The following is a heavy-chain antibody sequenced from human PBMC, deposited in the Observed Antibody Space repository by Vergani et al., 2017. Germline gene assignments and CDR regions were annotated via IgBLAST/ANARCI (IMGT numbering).Heavy chain of an antibody. CDR1: GGSISSYY. D-gene: IGHD2-2*01. J-gene: IGHJ6*03. Sequence: QVQLQESGPGLVKPSETLSLTCTVSGGSISSYYWSWIRQPAGKGLEWIGRIYTSGSTNYNPSLKSRVTMSVDTSKNQFSLKLSSVTAADTAVYYCARGAPYCSSTSCYSYYYYYYMDVWGKGTTVTVSS. CDR2: IYTSGST. CDR3: ARGAPYCSSTSCYSYYYYYYMDV. V-gene: IGHV4-4*07.